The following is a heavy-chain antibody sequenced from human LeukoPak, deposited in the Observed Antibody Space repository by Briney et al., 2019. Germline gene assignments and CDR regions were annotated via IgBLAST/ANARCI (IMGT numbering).Heavy chain of an antibody. J-gene: IGHJ5*01. CDR3: ARHSDITVADS. D-gene: IGHD6-19*01. Sequence: GESLKISCKGSGYSFTSYWIAWVRQMPGKGLGWMGIIFPYDSDTRYSPSFQGLVTISADKSISTAYLQWNSLKASDTAMYYCARHSDITVADSWGQGTLVTVSS. CDR1: GYSFTSYW. CDR2: IFPYDSDT. V-gene: IGHV5-51*01.